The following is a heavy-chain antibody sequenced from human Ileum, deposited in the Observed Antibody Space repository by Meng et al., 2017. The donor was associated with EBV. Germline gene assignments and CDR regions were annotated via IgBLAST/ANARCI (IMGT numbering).Heavy chain of an antibody. CDR2: IYYSGTT. CDR1: GGSFSSRKYY. Sequence: QLPVQESGPGLVKPSETLSLTCSVSGGSFSSRKYYWGWIRRPPGKALEWIASIYYSGTTYYNPSLQSRVSISVDKSKNQVSLNMTSMTAADTAVYYCASRELAPFDYWGQGTLVTVSS. V-gene: IGHV4-39*07. CDR3: ASRELAPFDY. D-gene: IGHD1-26*01. J-gene: IGHJ4*02.